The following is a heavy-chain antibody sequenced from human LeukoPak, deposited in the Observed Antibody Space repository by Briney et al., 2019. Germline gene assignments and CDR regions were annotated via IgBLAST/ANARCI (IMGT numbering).Heavy chain of an antibody. J-gene: IGHJ5*02. CDR2: ISSSSSYI. V-gene: IGHV3-21*01. D-gene: IGHD3-3*01. CDR1: GFTFSSYS. Sequence: GGSLRLSCAASGFTFSSYSMNWVRQAPGKGLEWVSSISSSSSYIYYADSVKGRFTISRDNAKNSLYLQMNSLRAEDTAVYYCAGDLGGVTIFGVAPWGQGTLVTVSS. CDR3: AGDLGGVTIFGVAP.